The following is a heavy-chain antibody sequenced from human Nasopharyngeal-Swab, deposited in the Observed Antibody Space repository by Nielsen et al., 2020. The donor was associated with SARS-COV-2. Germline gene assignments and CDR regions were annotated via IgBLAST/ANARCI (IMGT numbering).Heavy chain of an antibody. CDR3: ARDLGIGSDIDY. Sequence: GESLKISCAASGFTFTNYGMHWVRQTPGKGLEWVAVIWYGGSKRYYADSVKGRFTISRDNSKNTLYLQMNSLRAEDTAVYYCARDLGIGSDIDYWGQGTLVTVSS. V-gene: IGHV3-33*01. J-gene: IGHJ4*02. D-gene: IGHD6-13*01. CDR1: GFTFTNYG. CDR2: IWYGGSKR.